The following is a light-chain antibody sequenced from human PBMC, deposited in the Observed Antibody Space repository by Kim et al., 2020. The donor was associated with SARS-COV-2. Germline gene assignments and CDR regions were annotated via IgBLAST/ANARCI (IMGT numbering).Light chain of an antibody. Sequence: VSVAPGKTDRITCGGNNIGSKSVHWYQQKPGQAPVLVIYYDSDRPSGIPERFSGSNSGNTATLTISRVEAGDEADYYCQVWDSSSVFGTGTKVTVL. V-gene: IGLV3-21*04. CDR2: YDS. J-gene: IGLJ1*01. CDR3: QVWDSSSV. CDR1: NIGSKS.